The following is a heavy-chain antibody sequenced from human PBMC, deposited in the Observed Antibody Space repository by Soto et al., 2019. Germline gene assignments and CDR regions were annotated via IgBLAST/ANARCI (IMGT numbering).Heavy chain of an antibody. CDR2: IRSTTNNYAT. Sequence: EVQLVESGGGLVQPGGSLKLSCAASGFTVSGSAVHWVRQASGKGLEWVGRIRSTTNNYATAYAASVRGRFTISRDDSKNTTYLQMNSLKTEDTAVYYCTRPSWDEAFDIWGQGTMVTVSS. CDR3: TRPSWDEAFDI. V-gene: IGHV3-73*02. D-gene: IGHD1-26*01. J-gene: IGHJ3*02. CDR1: GFTVSGSA.